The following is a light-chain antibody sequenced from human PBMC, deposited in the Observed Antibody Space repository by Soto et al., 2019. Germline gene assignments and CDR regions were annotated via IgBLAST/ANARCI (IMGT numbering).Light chain of an antibody. V-gene: IGKV3-11*01. CDR3: QQYDNWPLT. CDR2: DAS. CDR1: QSVSSY. J-gene: IGKJ1*01. Sequence: IVLTQSPATLSLSPGERATLSCRASQSVSSYLAWYQQKPGQAPRLLIYDASSRVAGIPARFRGSGSGTDFTLTISSLQSEDFAVYYCQQYDNWPLTFGQGTKVDIK.